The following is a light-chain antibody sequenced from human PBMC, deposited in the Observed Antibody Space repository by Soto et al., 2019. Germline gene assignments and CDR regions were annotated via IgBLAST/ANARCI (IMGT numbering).Light chain of an antibody. J-gene: IGKJ5*01. CDR1: QSVSSY. CDR2: DAS. Sequence: EIVLTQFPATLSLSPGERATLSCRASQSVSSYLAWYQQKPGQAPRLLIYDASNRATGIPARFSGSGSGTDFTLTISSLEPEDFAVYYCQQRSNWPPIPFGQGTRLEI. CDR3: QQRSNWPPIP. V-gene: IGKV3-11*01.